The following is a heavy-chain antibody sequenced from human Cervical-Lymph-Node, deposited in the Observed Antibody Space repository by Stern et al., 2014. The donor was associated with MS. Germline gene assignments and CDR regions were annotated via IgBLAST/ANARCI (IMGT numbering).Heavy chain of an antibody. Sequence: QLVESGPEVKKPGTSVKVSCKASGFTFTSSAVQWVRQPRGQRLEWVGWIVVGSGNTNYAQKFQERVTITRDMSTSTAYMELSSLRSEDTAVYYCAAEPMYYSDSVGAFDIWGQGTMVTVSS. D-gene: IGHD3-22*01. CDR1: GFTFTSSA. J-gene: IGHJ3*02. CDR3: AAEPMYYSDSVGAFDI. CDR2: IVVGSGNT. V-gene: IGHV1-58*01.